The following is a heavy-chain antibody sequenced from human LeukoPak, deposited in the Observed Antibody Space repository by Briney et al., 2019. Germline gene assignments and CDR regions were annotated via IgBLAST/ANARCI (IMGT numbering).Heavy chain of an antibody. Sequence: GGSLRLSCAASGFTFSRHDMNWVRQAPGEGLEWVSVISDHGSLSNYADSVKGRFTISRDNSRDTLFLQMVSLRVEDTAVYYCAKGVVGGRRDYYSYFDSWGQGTLVTVSS. CDR2: ISDHGSLS. D-gene: IGHD3-22*01. CDR3: AKGVVGGRRDYYSYFDS. J-gene: IGHJ4*02. CDR1: GFTFSRHD. V-gene: IGHV3-23*01.